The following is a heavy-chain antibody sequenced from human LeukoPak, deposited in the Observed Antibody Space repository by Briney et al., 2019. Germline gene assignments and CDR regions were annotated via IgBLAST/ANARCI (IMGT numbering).Heavy chain of an antibody. J-gene: IGHJ3*02. V-gene: IGHV1-46*01. D-gene: IGHD2-2*01. Sequence: ASVKVSCKASGYTFTSYYMHWVRQAPGQGLEWMGIINPSGGSTSYARKFQGRVTMTRDTSTSTVYMELSSLRSEDTAVYYCARAGDIVVVPAAIEAFDIWGQGTMVTVSS. CDR1: GYTFTSYY. CDR2: INPSGGST. CDR3: ARAGDIVVVPAAIEAFDI.